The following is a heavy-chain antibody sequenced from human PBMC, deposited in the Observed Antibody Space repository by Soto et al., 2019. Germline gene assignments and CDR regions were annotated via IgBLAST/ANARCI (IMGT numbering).Heavy chain of an antibody. J-gene: IGHJ4*02. CDR3: ARDMGSAMTTRIFDH. D-gene: IGHD4-17*01. V-gene: IGHV4-30-4*01. Sequence: QVLVQESGPGLVKPSQTLTLSCTVSGGSVDSGNHYWNWIRQPPGKVLEWIGYIYYGESTYYNQSLRSRATISVDTSQSRFSLRLTSVTAADTAVYYCARDMGSAMTTRIFDHWGQGTLVTVSS. CDR1: GGSVDSGNHY. CDR2: IYYGEST.